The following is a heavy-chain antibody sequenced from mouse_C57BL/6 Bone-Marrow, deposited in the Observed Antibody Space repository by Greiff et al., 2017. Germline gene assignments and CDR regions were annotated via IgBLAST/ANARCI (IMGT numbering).Heavy chain of an antibody. D-gene: IGHD4-1*01. Sequence: EVQLVESGGGLVKPGGSLKLSCAASGFTFSSYAMSWVRQTPEKRLEWVATISDGGSYTYYPDNVKGRFTISRDNAKNNLYLQMSHLKSEDTAMYYCARGWDRWYFDVCGTGTTVTVSS. CDR3: ARGWDRWYFDV. V-gene: IGHV5-4*01. CDR1: GFTFSSYA. J-gene: IGHJ1*03. CDR2: ISDGGSYT.